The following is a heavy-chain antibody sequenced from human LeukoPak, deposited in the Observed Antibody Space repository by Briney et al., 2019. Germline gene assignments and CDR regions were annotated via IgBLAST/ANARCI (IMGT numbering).Heavy chain of an antibody. CDR2: IIPIFGTP. Sequence: ASVKVSCKASGGTFSSYAISWVRQAPGQGLEWMGGIIPIFGTPNYAQKFQGRVTITTDDSTGTSCMELSSLRSEDTAVYYCARADRYCSDTNCYYYFDYWGQGTLVTVSS. D-gene: IGHD2-2*01. V-gene: IGHV1-69*05. J-gene: IGHJ4*02. CDR1: GGTFSSYA. CDR3: ARADRYCSDTNCYYYFDY.